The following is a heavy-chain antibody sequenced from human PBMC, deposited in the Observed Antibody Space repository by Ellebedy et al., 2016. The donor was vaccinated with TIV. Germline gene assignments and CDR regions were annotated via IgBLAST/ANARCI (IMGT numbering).Heavy chain of an antibody. CDR3: ARVMVGYSGYGANIYYFDY. V-gene: IGHV1-24*01. CDR2: FDPEDGET. D-gene: IGHD5-12*01. Sequence: AASVKVSCKVSGYTLTELSMHWVRQAPGKGLEWMGGFDPEDGETIYAQKFQGRVTMTEDTSRDTAYMELSSLRSEDTAVYYCARVMVGYSGYGANIYYFDYWGQGTLVTVSS. J-gene: IGHJ4*02. CDR1: GYTLTELS.